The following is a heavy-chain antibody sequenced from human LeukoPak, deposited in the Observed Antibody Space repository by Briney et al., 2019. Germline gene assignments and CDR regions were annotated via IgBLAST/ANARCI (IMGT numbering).Heavy chain of an antibody. CDR1: GGSISSYY. V-gene: IGHV4-4*07. CDR2: IYTSGST. D-gene: IGHD2-2*01. Sequence: SETLSLTCTVSGGSISSYYGSWIRQPAGKGLEWIGRIYTSGSTNYNPSLKSRVTMSVDTSKNQFSLKLSSVTAADTAVYYCASPKAVVVPAARRVFAFDIWGQGIMVTVSS. CDR3: ASPKAVVVPAARRVFAFDI. J-gene: IGHJ3*02.